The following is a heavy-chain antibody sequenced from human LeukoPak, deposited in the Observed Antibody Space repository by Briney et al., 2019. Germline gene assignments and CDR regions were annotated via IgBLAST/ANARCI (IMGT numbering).Heavy chain of an antibody. CDR1: GFTFSSYW. D-gene: IGHD1-26*01. V-gene: IGHV3-74*01. CDR2: INSDGSST. J-gene: IGHJ3*02. Sequence: GGSLRLSCAASGFTFSSYWMHWVRQAPGKGLVWVSRINSDGSSTYNAASVKGRFSIPRDNAKNSLYLQMNSLRAEDTAVYYCARGRRTLIVGATRNAFDIWGQGTMVTVSS. CDR3: ARGRRTLIVGATRNAFDI.